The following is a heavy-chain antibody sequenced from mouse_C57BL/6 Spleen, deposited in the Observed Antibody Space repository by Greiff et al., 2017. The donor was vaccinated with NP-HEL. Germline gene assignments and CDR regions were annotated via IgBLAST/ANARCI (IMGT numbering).Heavy chain of an antibody. D-gene: IGHD2-4*01. CDR3: ASDHLDYDYFAC. V-gene: IGHV5-4*03. J-gene: IGHJ3*01. Sequence: DVMLVESGGGLVKPGGSLKLSCAASGFTFSSYAMSWVRQTPEKRLEWVATISDGGSYTYYPDNVKGRFTISRDNAKNNLYLQMSHLKSEDTAMYYCASDHLDYDYFACWGQGTLVTVAA. CDR2: ISDGGSYT. CDR1: GFTFSSYA.